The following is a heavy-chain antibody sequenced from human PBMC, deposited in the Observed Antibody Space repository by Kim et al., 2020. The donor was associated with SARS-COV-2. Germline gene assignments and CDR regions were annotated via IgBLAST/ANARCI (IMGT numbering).Heavy chain of an antibody. J-gene: IGHJ4*02. CDR3: AVTRPPLLDY. CDR2: K. D-gene: IGHD1-1*01. Sequence: KFYAASRKGRFTISRDDSKSTMYLQMTSLGAGDTAVYYWAVTRPPLLDYWGQGTLVTVSS. V-gene: IGHV3-30*01.